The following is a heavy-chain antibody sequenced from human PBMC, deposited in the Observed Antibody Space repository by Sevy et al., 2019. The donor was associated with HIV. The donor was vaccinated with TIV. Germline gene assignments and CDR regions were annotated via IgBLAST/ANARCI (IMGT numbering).Heavy chain of an antibody. CDR1: GYTFTNYY. J-gene: IGHJ4*02. V-gene: IGHV1-46*01. CDR2: INPSGGST. D-gene: IGHD1-1*01. Sequence: ASVKVSCKASGYTFTNYYLRWVRQAPGQGLEWMGIINPSGGSTIYAQKFQGRVTMTRDTSTGTVYMELSSLRSEDTAVYYCARGFVVYTICTIGDYWGQGTLVTVSS. CDR3: ARGFVVYTICTIGDY.